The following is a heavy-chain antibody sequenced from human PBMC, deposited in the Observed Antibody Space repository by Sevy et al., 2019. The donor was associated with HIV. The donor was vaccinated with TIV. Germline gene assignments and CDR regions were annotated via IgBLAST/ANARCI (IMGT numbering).Heavy chain of an antibody. CDR2: FDRTDIT. CDR1: GFTLSSYT. D-gene: IGHD2-21*01. V-gene: IGHV3-48*02. J-gene: IGHJ4*02. CDR3: VRDERAIASHFDY. Sequence: GGSLRLSCEASGFTLSSYTMNWVRRSPAKGLEWVATFDRTDITHYADSVKGRFIISRDTATNSLFLQMNSLRDDDTAMYFYVRDERAIASHFDYWGRGTLVTVSS.